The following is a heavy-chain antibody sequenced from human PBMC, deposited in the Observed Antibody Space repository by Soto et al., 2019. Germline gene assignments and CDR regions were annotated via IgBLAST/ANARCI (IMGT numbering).Heavy chain of an antibody. CDR2: INWNGDST. Sequence: EEQLVESGGGVERPGESLRLSCAASGFTFDDYDMSWVRQAPGKGPEWVSGINWNGDSTGFVDSVKGRFTISIDNAKNFLYLRMNSRRAEDTALYFSARRAVGATRPLWGQGTLDTVSS. D-gene: IGHD1-26*01. CDR1: GFTFDDYD. J-gene: IGHJ4*02. V-gene: IGHV3-20*04. CDR3: ARRAVGATRPL.